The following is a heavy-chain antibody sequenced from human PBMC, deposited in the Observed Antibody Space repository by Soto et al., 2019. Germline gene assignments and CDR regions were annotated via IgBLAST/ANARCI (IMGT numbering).Heavy chain of an antibody. Sequence: EVQLVESGGGLVKPGGSLRLSCAASGFTFSSYSMNWVRQAPGKGLEWVSSISSSSSYIYYADSVKGRFTISRDNAKNSLYLQMNSLRAEDTAVYYCARGFGVVVPAAPPYYYYDRMDVWCQGTTGTVSS. J-gene: IGHJ6*02. V-gene: IGHV3-21*01. D-gene: IGHD2-2*01. CDR1: GFTFSSYS. CDR3: ARGFGVVVPAAPPYYYYDRMDV. CDR2: ISSSSSYI.